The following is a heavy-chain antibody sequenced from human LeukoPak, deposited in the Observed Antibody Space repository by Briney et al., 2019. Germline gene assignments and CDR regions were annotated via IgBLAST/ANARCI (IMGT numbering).Heavy chain of an antibody. CDR3: ARVCYDILTGYPNDAFDI. CDR1: GGSISSYY. J-gene: IGHJ3*02. D-gene: IGHD3-9*01. CDR2: IYYSGST. Sequence: PSETLSLTCTVSGGSISSYYWSWIRQPPGKGLEWIGYIYYSGSTNYNPSLKSRVTISVDTSKNQFSLKLSSVTAADTAVYYCARVCYDILTGYPNDAFDIWGQGTMVTVSS. V-gene: IGHV4-59*01.